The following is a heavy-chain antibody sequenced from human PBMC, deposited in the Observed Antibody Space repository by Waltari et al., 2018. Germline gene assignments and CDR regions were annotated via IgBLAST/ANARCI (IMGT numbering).Heavy chain of an antibody. D-gene: IGHD3-10*01. CDR1: GGTFSSYA. CDR3: ARTCYYGSGSYYKAMSPFDY. J-gene: IGHJ4*02. CDR2: IIPIFGTA. Sequence: QVQLVQSGAEVKKPGSSVKVSCKASGGTFSSYAISWVRQAPGQGLEWMGGIIPIFGTANYAQKFQGRVTITADESTSTAYMELSSLRSEDTAVYYCARTCYYGSGSYYKAMSPFDYWGQGTLVTVSS. V-gene: IGHV1-69*01.